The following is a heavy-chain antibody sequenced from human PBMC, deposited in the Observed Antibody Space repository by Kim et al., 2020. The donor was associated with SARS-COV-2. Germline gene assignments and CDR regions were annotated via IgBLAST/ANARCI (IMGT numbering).Heavy chain of an antibody. Sequence: GGSLRLSCAASGFTFSNAWMSWVRQAPGKGLEWVGRIKSKTDGGTTDYAAPVKGRFTISRDDSKNTLYLQMNSLKTEDTAVYYCTARPYYYYGMDVWGQGTTVTVSS. V-gene: IGHV3-15*01. CDR1: GFTFSNAW. J-gene: IGHJ6*02. CDR2: IKSKTDGGTT. CDR3: TARPYYYYGMDV.